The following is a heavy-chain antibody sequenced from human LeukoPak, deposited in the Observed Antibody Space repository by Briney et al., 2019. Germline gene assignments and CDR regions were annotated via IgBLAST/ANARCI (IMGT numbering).Heavy chain of an antibody. CDR3: AEHDDVAPTHYFVD. V-gene: IGHV4-39*02. D-gene: IGHD5-12*01. J-gene: IGHJ4*02. CDR1: RGSLSIARSY. Sequence: SGALSLTCTLSRGSLSIARSYWAWPRLPPETGQIWLRSFYYSGRTYYNPSLKSRVTISVDTSKNHFSLKVSSANAAAPSLYSCAEHDDVAPTHYFVDWGEGSLVTVSS. CDR2: FYYSGRT.